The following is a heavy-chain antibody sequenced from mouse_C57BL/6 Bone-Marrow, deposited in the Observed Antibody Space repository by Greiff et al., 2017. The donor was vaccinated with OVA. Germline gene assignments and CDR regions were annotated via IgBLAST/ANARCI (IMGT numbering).Heavy chain of an antibody. CDR3: ALYYYGSSPYWYFDV. D-gene: IGHD1-1*01. CDR2: ISGGGSYT. J-gene: IGHJ1*03. V-gene: IGHV5-6*01. Sequence: EVKLVESGGDLVKPGGSLKLSCAASGFTFSSYGRVGVREIPDKRGGWVAPISGGGSYTYYPDSVKGRFTISRDNAKNTLYLQMSSLKSEDTAMYYCALYYYGSSPYWYFDVWGTGTTVTVSS. CDR1: GFTFSSYG.